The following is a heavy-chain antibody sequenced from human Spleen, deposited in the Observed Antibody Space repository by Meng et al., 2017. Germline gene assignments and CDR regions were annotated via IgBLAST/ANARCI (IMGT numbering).Heavy chain of an antibody. Sequence: QVQLQQWGAGLLKPSETLSLTCAVYGGSFSGYYWSWIRQPPGKGLEWIGEINHSGSTNYNPSLKSRVTISVDMSKNQFSLKLSYVTAADTAVYYCARGGMSPTVMSDYWGQGTLVTVSS. V-gene: IGHV4-34*01. J-gene: IGHJ4*02. D-gene: IGHD4-11*01. CDR2: INHSGST. CDR1: GGSFSGYY. CDR3: ARGGMSPTVMSDY.